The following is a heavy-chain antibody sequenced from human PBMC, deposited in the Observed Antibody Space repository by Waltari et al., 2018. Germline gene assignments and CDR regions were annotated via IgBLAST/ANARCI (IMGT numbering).Heavy chain of an antibody. CDR3: ARDGIAAAGTDWYFDL. CDR2: IKQDGSEK. CDR1: GFTFSSYW. V-gene: IGHV3-7*01. Sequence: EVQLVESGGGLVQPGGSLRLSCAASGFTFSSYWMSWVRQAPGQGLEWVANIKQDGSEKYYVDSVKGRFTISRDNAKNSLYLQMNSLRAEDTAVYYCARDGIAAAGTDWYFDLWGRGTLVTVSS. D-gene: IGHD6-13*01. J-gene: IGHJ2*01.